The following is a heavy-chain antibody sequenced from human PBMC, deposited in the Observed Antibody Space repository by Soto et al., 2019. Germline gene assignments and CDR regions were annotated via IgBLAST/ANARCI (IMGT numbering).Heavy chain of an antibody. V-gene: IGHV3-7*01. D-gene: IGHD3-16*01. CDR2: MKEDGTEI. Sequence: EMQLVESGGDLVQPGGSLRLSCAASGFAFSNSWMSWVRQAPGKGLEWVANMKEDGTEIWYMDSVKGRFTISRDNAKNFLFLKMNNLRVGDTAVYYCAGEVGGPPPFGGQGTLVPVPS. CDR3: AGEVGGPPPF. CDR1: GFAFSNSW. J-gene: IGHJ4*02.